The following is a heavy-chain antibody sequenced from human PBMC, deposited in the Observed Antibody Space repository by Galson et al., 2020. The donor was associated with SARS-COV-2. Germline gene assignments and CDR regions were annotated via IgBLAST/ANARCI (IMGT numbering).Heavy chain of an antibody. CDR3: ATRGAVVGPTNAEYLHH. Sequence: GGSLRLSCAASGFTFSSDAMHWVRQAPGKGLEWVAVMSYDGSEKYYADSVKGRFTISRDNSKNTLYLQMNRLRADDTAVYYCATRGAVVGPTNAEYLHHWGQGALVIVSS. CDR2: MSYDGSEK. V-gene: IGHV3-30*03. CDR1: GFTFSSDA. J-gene: IGHJ1*01. D-gene: IGHD6-19*01.